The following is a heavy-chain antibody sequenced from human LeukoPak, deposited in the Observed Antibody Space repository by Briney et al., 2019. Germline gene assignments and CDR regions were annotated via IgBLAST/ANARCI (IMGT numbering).Heavy chain of an antibody. V-gene: IGHV4-39*02. CDR3: ARDSGRFLEWLPSQYNWFDP. D-gene: IGHD3-3*01. Sequence: SETLSLTCTVSGGSISSSSYYWGWIRQPPGKGLEWIGSIYYSGSTYYNPSLKSRVTISVDTSKNQFSLKLSSVTAADTAVYYCARDSGRFLEWLPSQYNWFDPWGQGTLVTVSS. J-gene: IGHJ5*02. CDR1: GGSISSSSYY. CDR2: IYYSGST.